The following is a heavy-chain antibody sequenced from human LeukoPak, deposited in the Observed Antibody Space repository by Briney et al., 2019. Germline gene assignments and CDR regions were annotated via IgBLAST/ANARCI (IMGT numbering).Heavy chain of an antibody. V-gene: IGHV3-7*02. CDR3: ACRQGQL. CDR2: IKPDGNTK. CDR1: GFTFSNYW. J-gene: IGHJ3*01. D-gene: IGHD1-1*01. Sequence: GGSLRLSCAASGFTFSNYWMTWVRQAPGQGREWVACIKPDGNTKFYVDSVKGRFTISRDNAKNSLSLEMISLRVDDTAVYYCACRQGQLWGQGTVVTVSS.